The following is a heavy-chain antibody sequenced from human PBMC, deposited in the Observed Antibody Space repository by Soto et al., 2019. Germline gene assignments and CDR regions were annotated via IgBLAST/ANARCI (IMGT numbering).Heavy chain of an antibody. Sequence: ASVKVSCKASGYTFTSYGISWVRQAPGQGLEWMGWISAYNGNTNYAQKLQGRVTMTTDTSTSTAYMELRSLRSDDTAVYYCARVPPRDGYNSYYYYYCMDVWGQGTTVTVSS. CDR3: ARVPPRDGYNSYYYYYCMDV. V-gene: IGHV1-18*01. CDR2: ISAYNGNT. D-gene: IGHD5-12*01. J-gene: IGHJ6*02. CDR1: GYTFTSYG.